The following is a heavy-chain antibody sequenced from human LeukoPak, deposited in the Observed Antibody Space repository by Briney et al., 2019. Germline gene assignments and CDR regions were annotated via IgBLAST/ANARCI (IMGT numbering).Heavy chain of an antibody. CDR1: GGSISSGDYC. D-gene: IGHD3-3*01. CDR2: IYYSGST. Sequence: SETLSLTCTVSGGSISSGDYCWSWIRQPPGKGLEWIGYIYYSGSTYYNPSLKSRVTISVDTSKNQFSLKLSSVTAADTAVYYCARVRRAGYAFLDYWGQGTLVTVSS. J-gene: IGHJ4*02. CDR3: ARVRRAGYAFLDY. V-gene: IGHV4-30-4*01.